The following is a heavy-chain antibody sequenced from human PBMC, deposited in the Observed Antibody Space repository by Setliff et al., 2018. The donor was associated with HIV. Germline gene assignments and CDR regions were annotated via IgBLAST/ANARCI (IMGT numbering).Heavy chain of an antibody. CDR1: GYTFTSYD. D-gene: IGHD2-15*01. J-gene: IGHJ4*02. Sequence: ASVKVSCKTSGYTFTSYDVHWVRQATGQGLEWMGYLNPKSGNTGYAQKFQGRVTMTRNTSISTAYMELSSLRSDDTAIYYCAKPFGSDGSRQLDSWGQGTLVTVSS. CDR3: AKPFGSDGSRQLDS. V-gene: IGHV1-8*02. CDR2: LNPKSGNT.